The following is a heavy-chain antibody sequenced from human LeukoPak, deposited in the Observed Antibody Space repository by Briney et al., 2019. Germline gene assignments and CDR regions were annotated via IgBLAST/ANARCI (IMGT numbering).Heavy chain of an antibody. D-gene: IGHD6-19*01. V-gene: IGHV1-2*02. CDR3: ARFFSSAGAFDI. Sequence: ASVKVSCKASGYTFTGYYMHWVRQAPGQGLEWMGWINPNSGGTNYAQKFQGRVTMTRDTSISTAYMELSRLRSDDTAVYYCARFFSSAGAFDIWGQGTMVTVSS. CDR2: INPNSGGT. CDR1: GYTFTGYY. J-gene: IGHJ3*02.